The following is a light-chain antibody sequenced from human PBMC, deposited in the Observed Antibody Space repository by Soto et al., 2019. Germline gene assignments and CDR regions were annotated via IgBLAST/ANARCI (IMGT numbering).Light chain of an antibody. CDR1: SSDVGSYNY. CDR2: EVS. CDR3: SSYAGPSTPIYV. J-gene: IGLJ1*01. V-gene: IGLV2-14*01. Sequence: QSVLTQPASVSGSPGQSITISCTGTSSDVGSYNYVSWYQHHPGKAPKLMISEVSNRPSGISNRFSGSKSGNTASLTISGLQAEDEAYYYCSSYAGPSTPIYVFGTGTKVTVL.